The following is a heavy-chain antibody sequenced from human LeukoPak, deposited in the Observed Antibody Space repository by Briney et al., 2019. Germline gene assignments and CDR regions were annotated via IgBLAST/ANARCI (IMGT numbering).Heavy chain of an antibody. V-gene: IGHV4-30-4*08. CDR1: GDSISSGDYY. D-gene: IGHD2-2*01. CDR3: ARGGGAVIAAARAFDI. Sequence: SSETLSLTCTVSGDSISSGDYYWSWLRQPPGKGLEWIGYIFDSGRTYYNPSLKRRLTISVDTPKNQFTLKLSSVTGADTALYYCARGGGAVIAAARAFDIWGQGTMVTVSS. CDR2: IFDSGRT. J-gene: IGHJ3*02.